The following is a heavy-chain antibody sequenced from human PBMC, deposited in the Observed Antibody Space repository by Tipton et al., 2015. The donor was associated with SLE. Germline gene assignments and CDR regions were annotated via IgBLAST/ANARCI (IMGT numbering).Heavy chain of an antibody. CDR3: ARDCDWGPLGY. CDR2: VYDSGTT. CDR1: GGSIRSYY. Sequence: TLSLTCTVSGGSIRSYYWGWIRQPPGKGLEWIGSVYDSGTTYYNPSLKSRVTMSVDTSKNQLSLKLSSVTAADTAVYFCARDCDWGPLGYWGQGTLVTVSS. J-gene: IGHJ4*02. D-gene: IGHD7-27*01. V-gene: IGHV4-39*07.